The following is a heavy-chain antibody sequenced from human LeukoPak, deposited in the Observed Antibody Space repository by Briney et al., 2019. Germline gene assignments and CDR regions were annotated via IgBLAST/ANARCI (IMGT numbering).Heavy chain of an antibody. CDR1: GGSISSSSYY. CDR3: ARDGRAWFDP. J-gene: IGHJ5*02. CDR2: IYYSGST. V-gene: IGHV4-39*07. Sequence: PSETLSLTCTVSGGSISSSSYYWGWIRQPPGKGLEWIGSIYYSGSTYYNPSLKSRVTISVDTSKNQFSLKLSSVTAADTAVYYCARDGRAWFDPWGQGTLVTVSS.